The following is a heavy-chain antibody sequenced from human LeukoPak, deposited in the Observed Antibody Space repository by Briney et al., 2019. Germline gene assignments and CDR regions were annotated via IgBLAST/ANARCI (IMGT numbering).Heavy chain of an antibody. CDR2: IYYSGST. V-gene: IGHV4-39*01. D-gene: IGHD3-10*01. Sequence: SETLSLTCTVSGGSISSSSYYWGWIRQPPGKGLEWIGSIYYSGSTYYNPSLKSRVTISVDTSKNQFSLKLSSVTAADTAVYYCARPYGSGSYIWFDPWGQGTLVTVSS. CDR3: ARPYGSGSYIWFDP. J-gene: IGHJ5*02. CDR1: GGSISSSSYY.